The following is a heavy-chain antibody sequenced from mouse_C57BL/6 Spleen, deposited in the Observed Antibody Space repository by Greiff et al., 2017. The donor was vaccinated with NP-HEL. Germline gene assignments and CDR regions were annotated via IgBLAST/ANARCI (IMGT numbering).Heavy chain of an antibody. CDR2: ISSGGDYI. CDR1: GFTFSSYA. J-gene: IGHJ4*01. CDR3: TRDRWLLRAMDY. D-gene: IGHD2-3*01. Sequence: EVQLVESGEGLVKPGGSLKLSCAASGFTFSSYAMSWVRQTPEKRLEWVAYISSGGDYIYYADTVKGRSTISRDNARNTLYLQMSSLKSEDTAMYYCTRDRWLLRAMDYWGQGTSVTVSS. V-gene: IGHV5-9-1*02.